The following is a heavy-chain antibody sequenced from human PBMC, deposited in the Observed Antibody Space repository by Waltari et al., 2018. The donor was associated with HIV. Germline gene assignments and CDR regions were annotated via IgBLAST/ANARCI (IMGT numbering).Heavy chain of an antibody. CDR2: VPPYNGNT. D-gene: IGHD3-10*01. J-gene: IGHJ3*02. CDR1: GYTFSNYG. Sequence: QVQLVQSGAEVKKPGASVKVSCKASGYTFSNYGITWVRQAPGQGLEWMGWVPPYNGNTKYARNVEDRVTMTTDTSTTTAYMELRSLRSDDTALYYCARDRGKYYGSGTDAFDIWGQGTMVTVSS. V-gene: IGHV1-18*01. CDR3: ARDRGKYYGSGTDAFDI.